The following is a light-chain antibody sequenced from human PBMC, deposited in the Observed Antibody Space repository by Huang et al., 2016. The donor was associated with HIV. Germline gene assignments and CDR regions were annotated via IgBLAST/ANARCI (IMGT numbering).Light chain of an antibody. J-gene: IGKJ3*01. CDR1: QSLLHSYGYNF. V-gene: IGKV2-28*01. CDR3: MQSLQTPYT. Sequence: DIILTQSPLSLSVTPAEPASISCRSSQSLLHSYGYNFLQWYVQKPGQSPQLLISLGSDRASGVPDRFTGSGSGTDFTLEISNVEAEDVGIYYCMQSLQTPYTFGPGTKVDF. CDR2: LGS.